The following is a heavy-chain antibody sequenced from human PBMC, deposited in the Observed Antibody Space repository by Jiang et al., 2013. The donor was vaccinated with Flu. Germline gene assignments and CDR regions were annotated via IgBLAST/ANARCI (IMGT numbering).Heavy chain of an antibody. CDR1: GGTFSSYA. CDR3: ARDNGGDGGVEDWYFDL. J-gene: IGHJ2*01. CDR2: IIPIFGTA. V-gene: IGHV1-69*06. Sequence: VQLVESGAEVKKPGSSVKVSCKASGGTFSSYAISWVRQAPGQGLEWMGGIIPIFGTANYAQKFQGRVTITADKSTSTAYMELSSLRSEDTAVYYCARDNGGDGGVEDWYFDLWGRGTLVTVSS. D-gene: IGHD2-21*02.